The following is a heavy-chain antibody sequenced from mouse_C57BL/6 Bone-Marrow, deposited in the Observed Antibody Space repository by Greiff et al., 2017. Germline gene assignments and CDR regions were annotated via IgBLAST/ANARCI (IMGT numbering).Heavy chain of an antibody. J-gene: IGHJ3*01. CDR1: GYTFTSYG. CDR3: ARSGLLRYYGAWFAY. V-gene: IGHV1-81*01. D-gene: IGHD1-1*01. Sequence: QVQLQQSGAELARPGASVKLSCKASGYTFTSYGISWVKQRTGQGLEWIGEIYPRSGNTYYNEKFKGKATLTADKSSSTAYMELRSLTSEDSAVYFCARSGLLRYYGAWFAYWGQGTLVTVSA. CDR2: IYPRSGNT.